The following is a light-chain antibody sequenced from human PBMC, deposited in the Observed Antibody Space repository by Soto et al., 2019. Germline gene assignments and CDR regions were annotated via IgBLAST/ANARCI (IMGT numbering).Light chain of an antibody. V-gene: IGKV3-15*01. CDR3: QQYGDRPRT. CDR2: DAS. CDR1: QYIGSA. J-gene: IGKJ1*01. Sequence: EVVLTQSPATLSVSPGDRATLSCRASQYIGSAVAWYHQRSGQAPRLLIFDASVRVPTTPARFSGSVSGTEFTLTISSLESEDFAGYFCQQYGDRPRTFGKGTKVEIK.